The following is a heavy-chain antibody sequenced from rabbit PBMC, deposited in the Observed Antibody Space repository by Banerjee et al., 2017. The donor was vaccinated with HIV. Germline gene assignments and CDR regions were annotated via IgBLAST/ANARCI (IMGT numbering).Heavy chain of an antibody. J-gene: IGHJ3*01. V-gene: IGHV1S45*01. CDR3: ARDLTGVTGWNFGL. CDR2: IVAGSGNT. Sequence: QEQLEESGGDLVKPGASLTLTCTASGLDFSSSYWICWVRQAPGKGLEWIACIVAGSGNTHYASWAKGRSTISKTSSTMMTLQMTSLTAADTATYFCARDLTGVTGWNFGLWGQGTLVTVS. D-gene: IGHD7-1*01. CDR1: GLDFSSSYW.